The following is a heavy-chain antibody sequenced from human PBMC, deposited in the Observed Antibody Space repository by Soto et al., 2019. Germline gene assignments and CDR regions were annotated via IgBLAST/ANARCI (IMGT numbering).Heavy chain of an antibody. V-gene: IGHV3-23*01. J-gene: IGHJ4*02. CDR1: GFSSGTYT. D-gene: IGHD3-3*02. Sequence: GGSLRLSCAVPGFSSGTYTVNWVRQAPGTGLEWVSGLSDSVGTTHYAYSVKGRFTISRDKSKNTLYLQMNTLRAEDTAVYYCAKHLIGGRLQSPFDLWGQGTQVTVS. CDR3: AKHLIGGRLQSPFDL. CDR2: LSDSVGTT.